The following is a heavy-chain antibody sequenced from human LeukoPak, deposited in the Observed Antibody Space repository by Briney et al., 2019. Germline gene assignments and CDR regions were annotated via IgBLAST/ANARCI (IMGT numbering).Heavy chain of an antibody. V-gene: IGHV1-18*01. CDR1: GYTLTELS. J-gene: IGHJ4*02. Sequence: ASVKVSCKVSGYTLTELSMHWVRQAPGQGLEWMGWISAYNGNTNYAQKLQGRVTMTTDTSTSTAYMELRSLRSDDTAVYYCARPRYCSSTSCYWYYFDYWGQGTLVTVSS. D-gene: IGHD2-2*01. CDR2: ISAYNGNT. CDR3: ARPRYCSSTSCYWYYFDY.